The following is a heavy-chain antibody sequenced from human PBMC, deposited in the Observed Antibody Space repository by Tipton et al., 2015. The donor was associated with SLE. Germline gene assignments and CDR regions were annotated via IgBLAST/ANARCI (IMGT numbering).Heavy chain of an antibody. J-gene: IGHJ4*02. V-gene: IGHV4-59*01. D-gene: IGHD1-7*01. CDR1: GGSMKTFY. CDR2: IYYSGTT. Sequence: TLSLTCTVSGGSMKTFYWSWIRQVPGKGLDLIGYIYYSGTTNYNPSLKSRVTISVDTSNNQLSLNLSSVTAADTAVYYCARGDNWDYMNSWGQGTLVTVSS. CDR3: ARGDNWDYMNS.